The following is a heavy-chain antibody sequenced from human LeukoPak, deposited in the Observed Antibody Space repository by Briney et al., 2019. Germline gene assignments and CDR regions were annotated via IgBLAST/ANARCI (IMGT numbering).Heavy chain of an antibody. D-gene: IGHD6-13*01. Sequence: PGGSLRLSCAASGFTFNTYGMSWVRQAPGKGLEWVSGISGSGGATYYADSVKGRFTISRDDPHNTLYLQMNSLRAEDTAVYYCAKRGLAAALFRWGQGTLVTVSS. J-gene: IGHJ4*02. CDR2: ISGSGGAT. CDR1: GFTFNTYG. V-gene: IGHV3-23*01. CDR3: AKRGLAAALFR.